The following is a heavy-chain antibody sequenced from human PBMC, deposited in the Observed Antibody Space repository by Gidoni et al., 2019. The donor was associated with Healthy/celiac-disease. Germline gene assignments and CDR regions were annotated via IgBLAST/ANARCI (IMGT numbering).Heavy chain of an antibody. CDR2: ISPSLGIA. CDR3: ARAPDIVATNDY. D-gene: IGHD5-12*01. Sequence: QVQLVQSGAEVKKPGSSVKVSCKAPGCTFSSYAISWVRQAPGQGLEWMGRISPSLGIANYAQKFQGRVTITADKSTSTAYMELSSLRAEDTAVYYCARAPDIVATNDYWGQGTLVTVSS. V-gene: IGHV1-69*04. CDR1: GCTFSSYA. J-gene: IGHJ4*02.